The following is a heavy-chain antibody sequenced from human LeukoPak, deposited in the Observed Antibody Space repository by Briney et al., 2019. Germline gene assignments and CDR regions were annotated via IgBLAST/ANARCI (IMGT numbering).Heavy chain of an antibody. CDR1: GFTFSSYA. Sequence: GGSLRLSYAASGFTFSSYAMSWVRQAPGKGLEWVSAISGSGGSTYYADSVKGRFTISRDNSKNTLYLQMNSLRAEDTAVYYCAKLGCSSTSCLYGMDVWGQGTTVTVSS. D-gene: IGHD2-2*01. J-gene: IGHJ6*02. V-gene: IGHV3-23*01. CDR2: ISGSGGST. CDR3: AKLGCSSTSCLYGMDV.